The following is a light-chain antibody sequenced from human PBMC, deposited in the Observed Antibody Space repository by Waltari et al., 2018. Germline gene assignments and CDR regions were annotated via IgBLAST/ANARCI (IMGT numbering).Light chain of an antibody. V-gene: IGLV2-14*03. J-gene: IGLJ2*01. CDR2: DVN. CDR3: SSYTSSSTVV. CDR1: SSDVGAFNY. Sequence: QSALTQPASVSGSPEQSITISCTGTSSDVGAFNYVSGYQQHPGKVPNRIFYDVNKRPSGVSNRFSGSKSGNTASLTVSGLQPEDEAYYYCSSYTSSSTVVFGGGTMLTVL.